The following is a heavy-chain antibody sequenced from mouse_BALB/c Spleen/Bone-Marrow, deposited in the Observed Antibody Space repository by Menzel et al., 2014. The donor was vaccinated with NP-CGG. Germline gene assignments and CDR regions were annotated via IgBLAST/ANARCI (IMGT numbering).Heavy chain of an antibody. CDR2: INPYNGAT. CDR1: GYSFTGYY. Sequence: SGPELVKPGASVKISCKASGYSFTGYYMHWVKQSHVKSLEWIGRINPYNGATSYNQNFKDKASLTVDKSSSTAYMELHSLTSEDSAVYYCARGGWDWYFDVWGAGTTVTVSS. V-gene: IGHV1-31*01. J-gene: IGHJ1*01. CDR3: ARGGWDWYFDV.